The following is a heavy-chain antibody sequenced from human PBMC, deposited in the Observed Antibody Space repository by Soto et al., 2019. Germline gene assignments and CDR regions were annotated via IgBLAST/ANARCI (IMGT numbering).Heavy chain of an antibody. CDR2: IYYSGST. D-gene: IGHD4-17*01. J-gene: IGHJ3*01. Sequence: QVQLQESGPGLVKPSQTLSLTCTVSGGSISSGDYYWSWIRQPPGKGLEWIGYIYYSGSTYYNPSLKSRVTTSVDTSKNQFSLKLSSVTAAATAVYYCARELRWESGAFDLWGQGTMVTVSS. CDR1: GGSISSGDYY. CDR3: ARELRWESGAFDL. V-gene: IGHV4-30-4*01.